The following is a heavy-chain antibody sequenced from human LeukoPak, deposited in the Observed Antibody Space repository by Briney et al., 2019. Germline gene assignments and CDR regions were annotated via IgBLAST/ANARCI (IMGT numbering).Heavy chain of an antibody. V-gene: IGHV3-21*01. CDR2: ITSGSSYI. CDR3: ARDPYSGSYGNYYYYFMDV. J-gene: IGHJ6*03. D-gene: IGHD1-26*01. CDR1: GFTFSSYN. Sequence: SGGSLRLSCAASGFTFSSYNMNWVRQAPGEGLEWVSSITSGSSYIYYADSVKGRFTISRDNAKNSLYLQMNSLRAEDTAVYYCARDPYSGSYGNYYYYFMDVWGKGTTVTISS.